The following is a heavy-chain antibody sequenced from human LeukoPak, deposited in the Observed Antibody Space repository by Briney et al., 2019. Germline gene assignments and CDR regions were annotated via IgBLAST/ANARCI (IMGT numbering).Heavy chain of an antibody. CDR3: ASDSYSPEYFQH. J-gene: IGHJ1*01. CDR1: GFTFSSYE. D-gene: IGHD2-15*01. Sequence: QTGGSLRLSCAASGFTFSSYEMNWVRQAPGKGLEWVSYISSSGSTIFYADSVKGRFTISRDNAKNSLYLQMNSLRAEDTAVYYCASDSYSPEYFQHWGQGTLVTVSS. V-gene: IGHV3-48*03. CDR2: ISSSGSTI.